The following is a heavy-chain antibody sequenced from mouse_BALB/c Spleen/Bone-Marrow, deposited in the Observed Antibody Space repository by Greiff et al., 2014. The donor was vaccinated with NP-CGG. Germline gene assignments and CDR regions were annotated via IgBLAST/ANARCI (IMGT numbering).Heavy chain of an antibody. CDR1: GFTFSSFG. CDR2: ISSGSSTI. Sequence: EVQGVESGGGLVQPGGSRKLSCAASGFTFSSFGMHWARQAPEKGLEWVAYISSGSSTIYYADTVKGRFTISRDNPKNTLFLQMTSLRSEDTAMYYCASDYDYFDYWGQGTTLTVSS. D-gene: IGHD2-4*01. J-gene: IGHJ2*01. CDR3: ASDYDYFDY. V-gene: IGHV5-17*02.